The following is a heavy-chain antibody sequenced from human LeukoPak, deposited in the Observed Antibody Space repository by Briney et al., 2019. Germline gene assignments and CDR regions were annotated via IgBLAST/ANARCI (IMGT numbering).Heavy chain of an antibody. CDR2: ISGSGGST. D-gene: IGHD3-22*01. CDR1: GFTFSSYA. V-gene: IGHV3-23*01. Sequence: GGSLGLSCAASGFTFSSYAMSWVRQAPGKGLEWVSAISGSGGSTYYADSVKGRFTISRDNSKNTLYLQMNSLRAEDTAVYYCAKKADLYYYDSSGYLGYYFDYWGQGTLVTVSS. J-gene: IGHJ4*02. CDR3: AKKADLYYYDSSGYLGYYFDY.